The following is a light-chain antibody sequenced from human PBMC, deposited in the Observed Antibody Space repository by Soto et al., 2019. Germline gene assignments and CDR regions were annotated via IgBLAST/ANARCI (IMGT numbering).Light chain of an antibody. CDR2: AAS. CDR1: EDVWNY. CDR3: QQYNKRPLT. Sequence: DIQMTQSPSTLSASEGDRASIRCRATEDVWNYLNWYQQKPGKAPTLLIFAASTLETGIPARFSGSGSGTDFNLTISSLQPEDFATYYCQQYNKRPLTFGEGTKVE. J-gene: IGKJ4*01. V-gene: IGKV1-33*01.